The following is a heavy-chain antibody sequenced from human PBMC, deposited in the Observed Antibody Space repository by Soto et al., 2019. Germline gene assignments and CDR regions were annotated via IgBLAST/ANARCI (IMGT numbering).Heavy chain of an antibody. CDR1: GFTFSSYG. Sequence: QVQLVESGGGVVQPGRSLRLSCAASGFTFSSYGMHWVRQAPGKGLEWVAVISYDGSNKYYADSVKGRFTISRDNSKNTLYLQMNSLRAEDTAVYYCAKDGTPRGGMDVW. V-gene: IGHV3-30*18. D-gene: IGHD1-1*01. CDR3: AKDGTPRGGMDV. CDR2: ISYDGSNK. J-gene: IGHJ6*01.